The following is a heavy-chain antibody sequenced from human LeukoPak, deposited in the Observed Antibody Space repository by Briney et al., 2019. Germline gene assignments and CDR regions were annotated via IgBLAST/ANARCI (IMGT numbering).Heavy chain of an antibody. CDR2: ISYDGSNK. Sequence: PGGSLRLSCAASGFTFSSYAMHWVRQAPGKGLEWVAVISYDGSNKYYADSVKGRFTISRDNSKNTLYLQMNSLRAEDTAVYYCARDQGQLERRPGPFDYWGQGTLVTVSS. CDR3: ARDQGQLERRPGPFDY. V-gene: IGHV3-30-3*01. J-gene: IGHJ4*02. CDR1: GFTFSSYA. D-gene: IGHD1-1*01.